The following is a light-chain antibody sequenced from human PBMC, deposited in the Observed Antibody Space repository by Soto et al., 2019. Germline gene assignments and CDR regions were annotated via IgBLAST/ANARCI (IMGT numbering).Light chain of an antibody. CDR2: GAS. Sequence: EIVMTQSPATLSVSPGERATLSCRASQSVSNNLAWYQQKPGQAPRLLIYGASTRAAGIPARFSGSGSGTEFTLTISSLQSEDFAVYYCQQYNNWPPYTFGQGTKLEIK. CDR3: QQYNNWPPYT. CDR1: QSVSNN. V-gene: IGKV3-15*01. J-gene: IGKJ2*01.